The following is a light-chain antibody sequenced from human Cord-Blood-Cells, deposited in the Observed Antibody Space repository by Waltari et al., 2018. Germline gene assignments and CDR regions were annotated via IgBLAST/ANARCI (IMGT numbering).Light chain of an antibody. V-gene: IGLV2-23*01. J-gene: IGLJ2*01. Sequence: QSALTQPASVSGSPGQSITISCTGTSRDVGSYNLVSWYQQHPGKAPKLMIYEGSKRPSGVSNRFSGSKSGNTASLTISGLQAEDDADYYCCSYAGSSTVVFGGGTKLTVL. CDR1: SRDVGSYNL. CDR2: EGS. CDR3: CSYAGSSTVV.